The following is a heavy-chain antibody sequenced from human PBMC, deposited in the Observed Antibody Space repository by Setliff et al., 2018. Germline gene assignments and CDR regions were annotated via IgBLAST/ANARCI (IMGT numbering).Heavy chain of an antibody. CDR3: ARRTYKPWTGYSYYFDS. J-gene: IGHJ4*02. Sequence: SETLSLTCTVSGGPISSYFWSWIRQPPGKGLEWIGYISHLGITSYNPSLKSRATISVDTSKNQVVLTLSNVDPVDTATYYCARRTYKPWTGYSYYFDSWGQGTLVTVSS. V-gene: IGHV4-59*03. CDR1: GGPISSYF. CDR2: ISHLGIT. D-gene: IGHD3-3*01.